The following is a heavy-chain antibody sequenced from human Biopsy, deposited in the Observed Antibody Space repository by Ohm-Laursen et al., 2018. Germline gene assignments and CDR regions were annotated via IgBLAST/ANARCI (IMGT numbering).Heavy chain of an antibody. CDR1: GFSLSTSAVA. Sequence: TLTLTGTFSGFSLSTSAVAVAWIRQPPGKALEWIGYIYFTGRTSYNPSLKSRVTMSVNTSKKQFSLRLSSVTAADTAVYYCASAGYNPDWNFDLWGRGTRVTVSS. CDR3: ASAGYNPDWNFDL. V-gene: IGHV4-61*05. J-gene: IGHJ2*01. D-gene: IGHD5-24*01. CDR2: IYFTGRT.